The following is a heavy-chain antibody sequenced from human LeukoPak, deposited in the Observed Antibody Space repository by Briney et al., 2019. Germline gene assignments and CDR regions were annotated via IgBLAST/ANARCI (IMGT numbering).Heavy chain of an antibody. CDR1: GYTFTSYG. J-gene: IGHJ4*02. Sequence: ASVKVSCKASGYTFTSYGITWVRQAPGQGLEWMGWISVHNGNTNYAQKLQDRVIMTTDTSTSTAYMELRSLRSDGTAVYYCARDKRYYYDSSAYYPFDFWGQGTLVTVSS. CDR3: ARDKRYYYDSSAYYPFDF. V-gene: IGHV1-18*01. CDR2: ISVHNGNT. D-gene: IGHD3-22*01.